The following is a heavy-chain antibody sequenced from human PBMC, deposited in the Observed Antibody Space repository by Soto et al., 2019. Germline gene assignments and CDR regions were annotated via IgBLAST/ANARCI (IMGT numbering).Heavy chain of an antibody. CDR1: GFTFSSYA. Sequence: GGSLRLSCSAPGFTFSSYAMHWVRQAPGKGLEYVSAISSNGGSTYYADSVKGRFTISRDNSKNTLYLQMSSLRAEDTAVYYSMNTASTDTAMLPDYYYGMDVWGQGTTVTVSS. V-gene: IGHV3-64D*06. D-gene: IGHD5-18*01. CDR3: MNTASTDTAMLPDYYYGMDV. CDR2: ISSNGGST. J-gene: IGHJ6*02.